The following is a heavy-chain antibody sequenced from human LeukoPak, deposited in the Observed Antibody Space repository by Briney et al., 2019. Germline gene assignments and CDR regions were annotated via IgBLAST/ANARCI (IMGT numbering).Heavy chain of an antibody. D-gene: IGHD1-7*01. V-gene: IGHV3-21*01. CDR1: GFTFSSYN. J-gene: IGHJ4*02. CDR3: ARDGRRGGGTMPPSTFDY. CDR2: ISSSSSYI. Sequence: GGSLRLSCAASGFTFSSYNMNWVRQAPGKGLEWVSSISSSSSYIYYADSVKGRFTISRDNAKNSLYLQMNSLRAEGTAVYYCARDGRRGGGTMPPSTFDYWGQGTLVTVSS.